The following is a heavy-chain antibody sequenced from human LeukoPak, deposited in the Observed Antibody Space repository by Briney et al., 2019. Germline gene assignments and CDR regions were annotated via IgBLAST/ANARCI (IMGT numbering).Heavy chain of an antibody. Sequence: GESLKISCKGSGYSFTSYWIGWVRQMPGKGLEWMGIIYPGDSDTRYSPSFQGQVTISADKSISTAYLQWSSLKASDTAMYYCARYATYGSRSYYPDYYYYYMDVWGKGTTVTVSS. V-gene: IGHV5-51*01. CDR3: ARYATYGSRSYYPDYYYYYMDV. J-gene: IGHJ6*03. CDR2: IYPGDSDT. CDR1: GYSFTSYW. D-gene: IGHD3-10*01.